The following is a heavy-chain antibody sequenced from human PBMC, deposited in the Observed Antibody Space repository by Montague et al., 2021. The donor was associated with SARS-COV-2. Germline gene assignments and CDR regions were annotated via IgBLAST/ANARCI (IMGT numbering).Heavy chain of an antibody. CDR3: AREVFKEGDY. J-gene: IGHJ4*02. CDR2: ISSDGRTT. Sequence: SLRLSCAASGFTFSTYWMHWVRQAPGEGLVWVSLISSDGRTTSYVDSVKGRFTISRDNARNTLYLQMTSLRADDTAVYYCAREVFKEGDYWGQGTLVTVSS. CDR1: GFTFSTYW. V-gene: IGHV3-74*01. D-gene: IGHD1-14*01.